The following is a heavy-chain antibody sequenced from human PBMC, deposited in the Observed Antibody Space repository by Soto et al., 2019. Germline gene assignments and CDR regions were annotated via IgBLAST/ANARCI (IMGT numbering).Heavy chain of an antibody. CDR3: ARADYEILTGSSALNV. V-gene: IGHV4-4*07. CDR2: VSTNVAT. CDR1: DDCISSCY. J-gene: IGHJ6*02. D-gene: IGHD3-9*01. Sequence: SETLSLTCTVADDCISSCYWYWIRQPAENGLEWIGRVSTNVATDYNPSLESRVTMSVDTSKNQFSLKLTSVTAADTAVYFCARADYEILTGSSALNVCRHGTRVTAS.